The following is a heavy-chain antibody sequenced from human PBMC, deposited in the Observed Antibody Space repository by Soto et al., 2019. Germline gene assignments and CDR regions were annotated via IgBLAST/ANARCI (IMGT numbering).Heavy chain of an antibody. J-gene: IGHJ6*02. V-gene: IGHV4-59*01. CDR1: GGSRSSYY. CDR2: IYYSGST. Sequence: SETLSLTCTVSGGSRSSYYYSWIRQPPGKGLEWIGYIYYSGSTNYNPSLKSRVTISVDTSKNQFSLELSSVTAADTAVYYCARVPLYYYGMDVWGQGTTVTVSS. CDR3: ARVPLYYYGMDV.